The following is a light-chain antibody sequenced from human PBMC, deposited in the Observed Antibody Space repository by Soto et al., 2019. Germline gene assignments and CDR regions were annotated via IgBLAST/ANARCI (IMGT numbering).Light chain of an antibody. J-gene: IGLJ1*01. V-gene: IGLV2-14*01. CDR3: SSYSDSDTKV. CDR2: EVN. CDR1: SSDVGAYIY. Sequence: QSALAQPASVSGSPGQSITISCGGTSSDVGAYIYVSWYQQYPGKAPKLIIYEVNNRPSGVSGRFPGSKSDTTAFLTISGLQAEDEADYYCSSYSDSDTKVFGTGTKVTVL.